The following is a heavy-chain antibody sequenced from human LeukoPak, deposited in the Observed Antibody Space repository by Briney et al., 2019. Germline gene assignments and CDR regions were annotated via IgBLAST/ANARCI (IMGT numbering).Heavy chain of an antibody. V-gene: IGHV3-74*01. CDR1: AFTFSSYC. D-gene: IGHD6-13*01. CDR3: ARPTVVAAASKY. J-gene: IGHJ4*02. Sequence: PAGSLRLSCAASAFTFSSYCMHWVRQAPGKGLVWVSRINSDGSSTTYADSVKGRFTISRDNAKNTLYLQMNSLRAEDTAVYYCARPTVVAAASKYWGQGTLVTVSS. CDR2: INSDGSST.